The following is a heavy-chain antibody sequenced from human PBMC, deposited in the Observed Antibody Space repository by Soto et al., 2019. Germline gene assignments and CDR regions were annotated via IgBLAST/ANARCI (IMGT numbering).Heavy chain of an antibody. J-gene: IGHJ5*02. CDR2: IYYSGST. Sequence: SETLSLTCTVSGGSITSYYWNWIRQPPGKGLEWIGYIYYSGSTHYNPSLKSRVTISVDTSKNQFSLKLSSVTAADTAVYHCARGLLGTISRHNWFDPWGQGTLVTVSS. V-gene: IGHV4-59*01. CDR3: ARGLLGTISRHNWFDP. D-gene: IGHD3-16*01. CDR1: GGSITSYY.